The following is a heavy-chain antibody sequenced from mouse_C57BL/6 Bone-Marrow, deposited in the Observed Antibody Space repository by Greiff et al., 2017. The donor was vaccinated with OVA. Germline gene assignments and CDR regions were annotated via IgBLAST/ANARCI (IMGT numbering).Heavy chain of an antibody. J-gene: IGHJ4*01. Sequence: VHLVESGAELVRPGASVTLSCKASGYTFTDYEMHWVKQTPVHGLEWIGAIDPETGGTAYNQKFKGKAILTADKSSSTAYMELRSLTSEDSAVYYCTNLRDYAMDYWGQGTSVTVSS. V-gene: IGHV1-15*01. D-gene: IGHD2-12*01. CDR1: GYTFTDYE. CDR2: IDPETGGT. CDR3: TNLRDYAMDY.